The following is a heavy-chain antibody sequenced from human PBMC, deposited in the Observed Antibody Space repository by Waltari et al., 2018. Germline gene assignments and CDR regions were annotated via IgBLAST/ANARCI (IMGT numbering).Heavy chain of an antibody. Sequence: QLQLQESGPGLVKPSETLSLTCTVSGGSISSSSYYWGWIRQPPGKGLEWIGEINHSGSTNYNPSLKSRVTISVDTSKNQFSLKLSSVTAADTAVYYCARVPFVTSYYYYYMDVWGKGTTVTVSS. CDR3: ARVPFVTSYYYYYMDV. V-gene: IGHV4-39*07. CDR2: INHSGST. J-gene: IGHJ6*03. CDR1: GGSISSSSYY. D-gene: IGHD2-21*02.